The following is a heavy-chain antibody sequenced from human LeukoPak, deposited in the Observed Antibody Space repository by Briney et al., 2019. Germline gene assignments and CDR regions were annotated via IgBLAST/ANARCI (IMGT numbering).Heavy chain of an antibody. Sequence: GESLQISCKGSGYRFTSYWIGWVRRLPGKGLEWMGIIYPGDSDTRYSPSFQGQVTISADKSISTAYLQWSSLKASDTAMYYCARHKDAWFDPWGQGTLVTVSS. CDR3: ARHKDAWFDP. J-gene: IGHJ5*02. CDR2: IYPGDSDT. CDR1: GYRFTSYW. V-gene: IGHV5-51*01.